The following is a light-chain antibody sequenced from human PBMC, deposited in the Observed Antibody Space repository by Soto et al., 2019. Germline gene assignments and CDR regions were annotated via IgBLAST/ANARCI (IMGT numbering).Light chain of an antibody. J-gene: IGKJ4*01. CDR1: QNIDENY. V-gene: IGKV3D-20*01. CDR3: PQDAHSRGP. Sequence: EIVVTQVPATLCLTRRERASLSCVGSQNIDENYLGRYQQKPGLAPRLLIWGVSNSATGIPYRFSGSGSGTAFTLTISSLEHEDSAVYYSPQDAHSRGPVGGLTNVDIX. CDR2: GVS.